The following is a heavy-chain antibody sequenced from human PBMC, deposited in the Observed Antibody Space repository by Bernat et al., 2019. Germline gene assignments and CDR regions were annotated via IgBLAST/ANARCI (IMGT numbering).Heavy chain of an antibody. Sequence: QVQLVQSGAGVKKPGSSLKVSCKASGATFTSYTISWLRQAPGQGLEWMGRIIPILGIANYAQKFQGRVTITADKSTSTAYMELSSLRSEDTAVYYCARGDYYGSGSYAYWGQGTLVTVSS. V-gene: IGHV1-69*02. CDR1: GATFTSYT. CDR2: IIPILGIA. D-gene: IGHD3-10*01. CDR3: ARGDYYGSGSYAY. J-gene: IGHJ4*02.